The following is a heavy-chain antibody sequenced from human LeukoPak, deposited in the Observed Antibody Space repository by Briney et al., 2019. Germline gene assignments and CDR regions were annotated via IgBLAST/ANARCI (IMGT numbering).Heavy chain of an antibody. CDR2: ISWNSGSI. CDR3: AKASSYDSSGYPDY. D-gene: IGHD3-22*01. Sequence: GGSLRLSCAASGFTFDDYAMHWVRQAPGKGLEWVSGISWNSGSIGYADSVKGRFTISRDNAKNSLYLQMSSLRAEDTALYYCAKASSYDSSGYPDYWGQGTLVTVSS. J-gene: IGHJ4*02. V-gene: IGHV3-9*01. CDR1: GFTFDDYA.